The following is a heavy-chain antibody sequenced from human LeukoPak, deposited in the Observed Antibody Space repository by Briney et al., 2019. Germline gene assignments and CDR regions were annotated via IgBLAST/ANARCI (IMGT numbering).Heavy chain of an antibody. CDR3: ARGYYYDSKTSNWFDP. V-gene: IGHV4-31*03. CDR2: IYYSGST. CDR1: GGSISSGGYY. D-gene: IGHD3-22*01. J-gene: IGHJ5*02. Sequence: SETLSLTCTVSGGSISSGGYYWNWIRQHPGKGLEWIGYIYYSGSTYYNPSLKSRVTISVDTSKNQFSLKLSSVTAADTAVYYCARGYYYDSKTSNWFDPWGQGTLVTVSS.